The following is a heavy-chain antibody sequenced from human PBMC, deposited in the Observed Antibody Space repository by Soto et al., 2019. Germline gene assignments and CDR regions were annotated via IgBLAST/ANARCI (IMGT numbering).Heavy chain of an antibody. D-gene: IGHD2-8*01. V-gene: IGHV1-69*12. Sequence: QVQLVQSGAEVKKPGSSVKVSCKASGGTFSNYAIRWVRQAPGQGLEWMGGIIPGFGSANYAQKFQDRVTIPADESTSTAYMELSSLTSDDTAVYYCASENCANGICYRNYYYFGMDVWGQGTTVIVSS. CDR3: ASENCANGICYRNYYYFGMDV. CDR1: GGTFSNYA. CDR2: IIPGFGSA. J-gene: IGHJ6*02.